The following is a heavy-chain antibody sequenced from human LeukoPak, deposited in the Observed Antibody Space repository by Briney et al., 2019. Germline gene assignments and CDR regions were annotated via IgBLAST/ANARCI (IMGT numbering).Heavy chain of an antibody. D-gene: IGHD3-10*01. CDR3: ASDRVLLWFGELNY. Sequence: PGGSLRLSCAASGFTFSSYAMHWVRQAPGKGLEWVAVISYDGSNKYYADSVKGRFTISRDNSKNTLYLQMNSLRAEDTAVYYCASDRVLLWFGELNYWGQGTLATVSS. J-gene: IGHJ4*02. CDR1: GFTFSSYA. CDR2: ISYDGSNK. V-gene: IGHV3-30-3*01.